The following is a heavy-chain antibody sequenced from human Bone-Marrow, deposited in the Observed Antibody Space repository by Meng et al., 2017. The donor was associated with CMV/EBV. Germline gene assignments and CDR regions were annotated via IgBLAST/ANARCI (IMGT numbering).Heavy chain of an antibody. CDR3: AKEYPFDY. CDR2: ISDSGGGT. Sequence: SLRLSCAASGCTFSGYAMSWVRQAPGKGLEWVSSISDSGGGTYYADSVKGRFTISRDNSKNTLYLQINSLRAEDTAIYYCAKEYPFDYWGQGTLVTVSS. V-gene: IGHV3-23*01. CDR1: GCTFSGYA. J-gene: IGHJ4*02.